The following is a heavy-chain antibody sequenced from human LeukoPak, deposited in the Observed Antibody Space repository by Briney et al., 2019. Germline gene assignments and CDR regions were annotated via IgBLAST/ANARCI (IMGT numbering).Heavy chain of an antibody. Sequence: GGSLRLSCAASGFTVSSNYMSWVRQAPGKGLEWVSDIYSGGSTYYDASVKGRVTISRDKSKNTLYLQMNSLRAEDTAVYYCASSATYSNYNSLYYYGIDFWGQGTTVTVS. V-gene: IGHV3-66*01. D-gene: IGHD4-11*01. J-gene: IGHJ6*02. CDR3: ASSATYSNYNSLYYYGIDF. CDR2: IYSGGST. CDR1: GFTVSSNY.